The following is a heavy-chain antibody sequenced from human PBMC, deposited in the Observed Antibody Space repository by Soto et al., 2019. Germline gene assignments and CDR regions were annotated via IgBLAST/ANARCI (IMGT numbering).Heavy chain of an antibody. CDR3: ARDLSWGSNWYYYMDV. J-gene: IGHJ6*03. CDR2: ISSSSSVI. CDR1: GFILSDCA. D-gene: IGHD7-27*01. V-gene: IGHV3-48*01. Sequence: EVQLVESGGGLVQPGGSLRLSCATSGFILSDCAMNWVRQAPGKGLEWVSYISSSSSVIDYADSLKGRFTVSIDNARNSLYLQMNSLRAEDTAVYYCARDLSWGSNWYYYMDVWGKGTTVTVSS.